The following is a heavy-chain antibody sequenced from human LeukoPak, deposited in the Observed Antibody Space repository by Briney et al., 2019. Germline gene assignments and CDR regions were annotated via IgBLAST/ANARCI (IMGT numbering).Heavy chain of an antibody. CDR2: INHSGST. J-gene: IGHJ4*02. V-gene: IGHV4-34*01. CDR3: ARGLGGPDYSGGYYFDY. D-gene: IGHD2-15*01. CDR1: GGSFSGYY. Sequence: SETLSLTCAVYGGSFSGYYWSWIRPPPGKGLEWIGEINHSGSTNYNPSLKSRVTISVDTSKNQFSLKLSSVTAADTAVYYCARGLGGPDYSGGYYFDYWGQGTLVTVSS.